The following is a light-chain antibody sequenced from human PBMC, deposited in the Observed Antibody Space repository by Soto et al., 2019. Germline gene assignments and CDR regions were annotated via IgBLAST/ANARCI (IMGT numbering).Light chain of an antibody. J-gene: IGKJ1*01. CDR1: QSITIY. Sequence: DIQMTQSPSSLSASVGDRVTITCRASQSITIYLNWYQQKPGKAPKLLIYAASSLQSGVPSRFSGSGSGTEFTLTISSLQPEDFATYYCQQSYSTPQTFGRGTKVEVK. V-gene: IGKV1-39*01. CDR2: AAS. CDR3: QQSYSTPQT.